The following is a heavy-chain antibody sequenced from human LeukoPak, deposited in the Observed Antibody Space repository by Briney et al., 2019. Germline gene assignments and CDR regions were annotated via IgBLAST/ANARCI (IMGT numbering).Heavy chain of an antibody. Sequence: PSETLSLTCAVYGGSFSGYYWSWIRQPPGKGLEWIGEINHSGSTNYNPSLKSRVTISVDTSKNQFSPKLSSVTAADTAVYYCARTEWLVRGENAFDIWGQGTMVTVSS. V-gene: IGHV4-34*01. J-gene: IGHJ3*02. CDR1: GGSFSGYY. CDR2: INHSGST. D-gene: IGHD6-19*01. CDR3: ARTEWLVRGENAFDI.